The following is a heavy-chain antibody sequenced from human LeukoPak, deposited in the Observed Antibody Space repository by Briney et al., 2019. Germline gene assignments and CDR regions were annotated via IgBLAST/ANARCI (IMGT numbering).Heavy chain of an antibody. CDR1: GFTFSSYG. V-gene: IGHV3-33*01. CDR2: IWYDGSNK. D-gene: IGHD7-27*01. CDR3: ARDVDELGTERCDY. J-gene: IGHJ4*02. Sequence: GRSLRLSCAASGFTFSSYGMHWVRQAPGKGLEWVAVIWYDGSNKYYADSVKGRFTISRDNSKNTLYLQMNSLRAEDTAVYYCARDVDELGTERCDYWGQGTLVTVSS.